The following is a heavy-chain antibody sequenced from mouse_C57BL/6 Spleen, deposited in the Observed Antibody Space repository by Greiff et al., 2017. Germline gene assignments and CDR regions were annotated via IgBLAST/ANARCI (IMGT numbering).Heavy chain of an antibody. J-gene: IGHJ1*03. D-gene: IGHD1-1*01. CDR3: ARYPFTTGYFDV. V-gene: IGHV1-4*01. Sequence: QVQLQQSGAELARPGASVKMSCKASGYTFTSYTMHWVQPRPGQGLEWIGYINPSSGYTRYNQKFKDKATLTADKSSSTAYMQLSSLTSEDSAVYDCARYPFTTGYFDVWGTGTTVTVSS. CDR1: GYTFTSYT. CDR2: INPSSGYT.